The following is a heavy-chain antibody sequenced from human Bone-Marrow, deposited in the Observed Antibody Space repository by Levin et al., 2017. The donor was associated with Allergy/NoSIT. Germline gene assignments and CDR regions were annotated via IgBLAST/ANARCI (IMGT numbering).Heavy chain of an antibody. D-gene: IGHD3-3*01. Sequence: ASVKVSCAASGFTFNTYALNWVRQAPGKGLEWVSIIDGSGGSTHYADSVKGRFTLSRDNSKNTVYLQMSSLRVEDTAVYYCAKSPGRHDFWSGYYPPATVVDYWGQGTLVTVS. CDR3: AKSPGRHDFWSGYYPPATVVDY. CDR1: GFTFNTYA. J-gene: IGHJ4*02. CDR2: IDGSGGST. V-gene: IGHV3-23*01.